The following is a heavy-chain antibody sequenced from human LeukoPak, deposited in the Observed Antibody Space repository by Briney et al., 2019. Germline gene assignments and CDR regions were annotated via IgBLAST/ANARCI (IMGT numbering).Heavy chain of an antibody. Sequence: PSETLSLTCTMSGGSISSGYYCWGWIRQPPGKGLEWIGTMCYNGKTYYNPSLKSRVTISVDTSKNQFFLKLTSVTAADTALYHCARINSHGDNYYYPWFDPWGQGTLVTVSS. J-gene: IGHJ5*02. CDR2: MCYNGKT. V-gene: IGHV4-39*07. D-gene: IGHD3-16*01. CDR3: ARINSHGDNYYYPWFDP. CDR1: GGSISSGYYC.